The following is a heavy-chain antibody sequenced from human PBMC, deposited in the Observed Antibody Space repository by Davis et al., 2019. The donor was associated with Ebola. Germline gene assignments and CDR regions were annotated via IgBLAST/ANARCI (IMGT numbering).Heavy chain of an antibody. CDR2: IYYSGST. J-gene: IGHJ4*02. V-gene: IGHV4-31*03. Sequence: MPSETLSLTCTVSGGSISSGGYYWSWIRQHPGKGLEWIGYIYYSGSTYYNPSLKSRVTISVDTSKNQFSLKLSSVTAADTAMYYCARRTVVTSYYFDYWGQGTLVTVSS. D-gene: IGHD4-23*01. CDR1: GGSISSGGYY. CDR3: ARRTVVTSYYFDY.